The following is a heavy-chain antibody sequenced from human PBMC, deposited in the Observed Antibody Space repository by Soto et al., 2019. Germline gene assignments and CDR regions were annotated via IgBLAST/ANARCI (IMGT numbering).Heavy chain of an antibody. V-gene: IGHV4-4*02. D-gene: IGHD3-16*01. CDR2: IYHRGGT. CDR3: ARGSYASKFDD. J-gene: IGHJ4*02. CDR1: GGSIRSSNW. Sequence: QVQLQESGPGLVKVSGTLSLTCAVSGGSIRSSNWWSWVRQPPGKGLQWIGEIYHRGGTNYNPSLKSRVTISLDKSKNQFSLKLSSVTAADSAVYYCARGSYASKFDDWGQGTLVTVSS.